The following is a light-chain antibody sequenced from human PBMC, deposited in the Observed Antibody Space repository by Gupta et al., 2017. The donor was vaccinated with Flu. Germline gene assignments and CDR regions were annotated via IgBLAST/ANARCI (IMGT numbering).Light chain of an antibody. CDR1: QSVSSN. Sequence: EIVMTQSPATLSMSPVERATLSCRASQSVSSNLAWYQQKPGQAPRLLIYGASTRATGIPARFSGSGSGTEFTITISSLQSEDFAVYYCQQYNNWPPWTFGQGTKVEIK. V-gene: IGKV3-15*01. CDR2: GAS. CDR3: QQYNNWPPWT. J-gene: IGKJ1*01.